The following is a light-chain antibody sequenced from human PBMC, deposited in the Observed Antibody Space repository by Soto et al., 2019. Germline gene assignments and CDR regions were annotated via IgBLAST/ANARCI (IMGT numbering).Light chain of an antibody. CDR1: SSDIGGYDY. CDR3: CSYAGTYTGV. CDR2: EVS. V-gene: IGLV2-8*01. J-gene: IGLJ1*01. Sequence: QSALAQPPSASGSPGQSVTISCTGTSSDIGGYDYVSWYQQHPGKAPKLIIYEVSKRPSGVPDRFSGSKSGNTASLTVSGLQAEDEADYYCCSYAGTYTGVFGTGTKVTVL.